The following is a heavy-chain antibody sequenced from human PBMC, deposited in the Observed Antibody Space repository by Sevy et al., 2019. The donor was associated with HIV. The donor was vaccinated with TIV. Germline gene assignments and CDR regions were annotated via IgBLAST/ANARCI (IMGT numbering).Heavy chain of an antibody. CDR2: IYYSGST. CDR3: ARRVADSSSWYLPYYYYYMDV. CDR1: GGSISSYY. J-gene: IGHJ6*03. D-gene: IGHD6-13*01. V-gene: IGHV4-59*01. Sequence: SETLSLTCTVSGGSISSYYWSWIRQPPGKGLEWIGYIYYSGSTHSNPSLQSRGTISVDTSKNQFSLKLSSVTAADTAVYYCARRVADSSSWYLPYYYYYMDVWGKGTTVTVSS.